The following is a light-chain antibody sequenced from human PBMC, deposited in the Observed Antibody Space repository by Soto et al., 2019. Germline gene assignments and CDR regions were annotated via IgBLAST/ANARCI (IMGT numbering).Light chain of an antibody. Sequence: QSVLTQPASVSGSPGQSITISCSGPTSDIHDFNSISWYRHHPGKAPRLIVYDVNKRPSGISPRFSGSKSGLTASLTISGLQSEDEADYFCTSYTAKNTLVFGTGTKVTVL. CDR2: DVN. CDR3: TSYTAKNTLV. CDR1: TSDIHDFNS. J-gene: IGLJ1*01. V-gene: IGLV2-14*01.